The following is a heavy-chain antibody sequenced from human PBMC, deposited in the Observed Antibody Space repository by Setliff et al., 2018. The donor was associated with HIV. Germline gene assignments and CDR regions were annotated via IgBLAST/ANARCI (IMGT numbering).Heavy chain of an antibody. Sequence: ASVKVSCKASGYTFTSYGISWVRQAPGQGLEWMGWISAYNGNTNYAQKLQGRVTMTTDTSTGTAYMELRSLRSDDTAVYYCANSQDWSGYYALDYWGQGTLVTVSS. CDR1: GYTFTSYG. CDR3: ANSQDWSGYYALDY. D-gene: IGHD3-3*01. J-gene: IGHJ4*02. V-gene: IGHV1-18*01. CDR2: ISAYNGNT.